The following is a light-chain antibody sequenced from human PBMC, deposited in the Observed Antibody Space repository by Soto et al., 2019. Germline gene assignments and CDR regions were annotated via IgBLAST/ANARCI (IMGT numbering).Light chain of an antibody. CDR2: DAS. Sequence: EIVLTQSPTTLSLSPGERATLSCRASQSVSSYFAWYQQKPGQAPRLLIYDASTRAAGIPARFSGSGSGTDFTLTISSLEPEDCAVYYCQQRSHWPLTFGGETKVEIK. CDR3: QQRSHWPLT. J-gene: IGKJ4*01. CDR1: QSVSSY. V-gene: IGKV3-11*01.